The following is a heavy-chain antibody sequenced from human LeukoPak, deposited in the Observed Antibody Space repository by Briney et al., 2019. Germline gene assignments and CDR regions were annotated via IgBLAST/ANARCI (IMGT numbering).Heavy chain of an antibody. CDR1: GFTFSSYS. CDR3: AREDKLRYFDY. J-gene: IGHJ4*02. CDR2: ISSSGSFI. Sequence: GGSLRLSCAASGFTFSSYSMSWVRQAPGKGLEWASSISSSGSFIYYADSVKGRFTISRDNAKNSLFLQMNSLRAEDTAVYYCAREDKLRYFDYWGQGSLVTVSS. V-gene: IGHV3-21*06. D-gene: IGHD3-9*01.